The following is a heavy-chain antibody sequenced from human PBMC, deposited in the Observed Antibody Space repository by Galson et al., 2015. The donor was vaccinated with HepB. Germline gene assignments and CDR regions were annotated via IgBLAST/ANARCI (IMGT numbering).Heavy chain of an antibody. Sequence: SLRLSCAASGFTFDDYAMHWVRQAPGKGLEWVSGISWNSGSIGYADSVKGRFTISRDNAKNSLYLQMNSLRVEDTALYYCAGGRGYWGQGTLVTVSS. V-gene: IGHV3-9*01. CDR3: AGGRGY. D-gene: IGHD3-16*01. CDR2: ISWNSGSI. CDR1: GFTFDDYA. J-gene: IGHJ4*02.